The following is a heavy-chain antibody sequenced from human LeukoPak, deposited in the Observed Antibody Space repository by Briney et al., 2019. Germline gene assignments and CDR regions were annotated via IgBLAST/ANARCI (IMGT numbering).Heavy chain of an antibody. Sequence: PGRSLRLSCAASGFTFSSYAMHWVRQAPGKGLEWVAVISYDGSNKYYADSVEGRFTISRDNSKNTLYLQMNSLRAEDTAVYYCARDYYDSSGYYYPQLWGQGTLVTVSS. J-gene: IGHJ4*02. CDR1: GFTFSSYA. CDR2: ISYDGSNK. CDR3: ARDYYDSSGYYYPQL. D-gene: IGHD3-22*01. V-gene: IGHV3-30-3*01.